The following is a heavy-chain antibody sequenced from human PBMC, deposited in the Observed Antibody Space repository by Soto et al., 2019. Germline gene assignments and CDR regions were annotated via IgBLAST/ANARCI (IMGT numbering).Heavy chain of an antibody. J-gene: IGHJ6*02. CDR2: IYYSGST. D-gene: IGHD3-10*01. CDR1: GGSISSGGYY. Sequence: PSETLSLTCTVTGGSISSGGYYWSWIRQHPGKGLEWIGYIYYSGSTYYNPSLKSRVTISVDTSKNQFSLKLSSVTAADTAVYYCAREMVRGARYGMDVWGQGTKVTVSS. CDR3: AREMVRGARYGMDV. V-gene: IGHV4-31*03.